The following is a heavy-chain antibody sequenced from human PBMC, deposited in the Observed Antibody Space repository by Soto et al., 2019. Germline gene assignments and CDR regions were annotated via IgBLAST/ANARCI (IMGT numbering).Heavy chain of an antibody. Sequence: SETLSLTCTVSGGSMSSNIHYWGWIRQPPGKGLEWIGTISYSGGTYYNSSLKSRVTISVDTSKTQFSLKLSSATAADTAVYYCARHVVFFGVGDILSGWFDPWGQGTLVTVSS. CDR3: ARHVVFFGVGDILSGWFDP. CDR2: ISYSGGT. CDR1: GGSMSSNIHY. D-gene: IGHD3-3*01. J-gene: IGHJ5*02. V-gene: IGHV4-39*01.